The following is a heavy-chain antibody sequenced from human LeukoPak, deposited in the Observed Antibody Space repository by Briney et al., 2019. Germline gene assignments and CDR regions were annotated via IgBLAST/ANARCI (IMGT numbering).Heavy chain of an antibody. CDR1: GLSVSNYW. V-gene: IGHV3-7*01. CDR2: IKQDGSEK. Sequence: PGGSLRLSCVASGLSVSNYWMSWVRQAPGKGLEWVANIKQDGSEKYYVDSVKGRFTISRDTAKNSLYLQMDSPRAEDTAVYYCARDSDPRFDYWGQGTLVTVSS. J-gene: IGHJ4*02. CDR3: ARDSDPRFDY.